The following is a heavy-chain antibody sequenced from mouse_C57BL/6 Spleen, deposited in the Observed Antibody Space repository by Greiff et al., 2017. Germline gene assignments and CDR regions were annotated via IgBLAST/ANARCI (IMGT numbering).Heavy chain of an antibody. CDR2: IYPRSGNT. D-gene: IGHD1-1*01. Sequence: QVQLKQSGAELARPGASVKLSCKASGYTFTSYGISWVKQRTGQGLEWIGEIYPRSGNTYYNEKFKGKATLTADKSSSTAYMELRSLTSEDSAVYFCARYYYGSVYYFDYWGQGTTLTVSS. CDR1: GYTFTSYG. J-gene: IGHJ2*01. V-gene: IGHV1-81*01. CDR3: ARYYYGSVYYFDY.